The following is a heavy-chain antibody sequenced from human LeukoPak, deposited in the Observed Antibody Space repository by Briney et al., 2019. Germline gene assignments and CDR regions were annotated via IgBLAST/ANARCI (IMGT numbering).Heavy chain of an antibody. CDR1: GFTFSSYG. CDR2: ISGSGGST. J-gene: IGHJ4*01. CDR3: ARDITGSGWYDMGGNYFDY. V-gene: IGHV3-23*01. D-gene: IGHD6-19*01. Sequence: GGSLRLSCAASGFTFSSYGMSWVRQAPGKGLEWVSTISGSGGSTYYADSVKGRFTISRDNSKNTLYLQMNSLRAEDTAVYYCARDITGSGWYDMGGNYFDYWGQGTLVTVSS.